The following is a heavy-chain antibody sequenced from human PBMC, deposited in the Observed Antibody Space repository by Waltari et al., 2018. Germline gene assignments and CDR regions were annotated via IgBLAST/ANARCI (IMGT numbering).Heavy chain of an antibody. CDR3: VTYIGASLGTASFDV. CDR1: GASISSKRHY. J-gene: IGHJ3*01. V-gene: IGHV4-39*01. D-gene: IGHD2-21*01. Sequence: QLQLHESGPGLVKPSETLPLTCHVSGASISSKRHYWGWIRQPPGQGLEWIGTMSYSGATYISPSLKSRVTISRDTSRDQMSLKLDSVTAADTAVYYCVTYIGASLGTASFDVWGQGTMVTVSS. CDR2: MSYSGAT.